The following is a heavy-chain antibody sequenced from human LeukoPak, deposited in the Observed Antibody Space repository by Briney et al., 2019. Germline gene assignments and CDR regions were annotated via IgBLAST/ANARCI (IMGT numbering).Heavy chain of an antibody. V-gene: IGHV4-61*08. J-gene: IGHJ6*02. CDR3: ARHLPSGWNNYYYYYGMDV. D-gene: IGHD6-19*01. CDR2: IYYSGST. CDR1: GGSISSGGYS. Sequence: SETLSLTCAVSGGSISSGGYSWSWIRQPPGKGLEWIGYIYYSGSTNYNPSLKSRVTISVDTSKNQFSLKLSSVTAADTAVYYCARHLPSGWNNYYYYYGMDVWGQGTTVTVSS.